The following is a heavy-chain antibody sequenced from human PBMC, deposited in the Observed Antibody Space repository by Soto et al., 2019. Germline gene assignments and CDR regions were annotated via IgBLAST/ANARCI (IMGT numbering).Heavy chain of an antibody. V-gene: IGHV4-31*03. J-gene: IGHJ6*02. D-gene: IGHD2-15*01. CDR1: GGSISSGGYY. CDR2: IYYSGST. CDR3: ARATGYCSGGSCPNYYYYYGMDV. Sequence: SETLSLTCTVSGGSISSGGYYWSWIRQHPGKGLEWIGYIYYSGSTYYNPSLKSRVTISGDTSKNQFSLKLSSVTAADTAVYYCARATGYCSGGSCPNYYYYYGMDVWGQGTTVTVSS.